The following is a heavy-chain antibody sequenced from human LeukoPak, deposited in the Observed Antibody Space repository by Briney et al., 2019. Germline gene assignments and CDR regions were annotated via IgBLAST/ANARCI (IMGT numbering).Heavy chain of an antibody. V-gene: IGHV3-48*03. CDR2: ISSSGSTM. CDR3: TSLLLWFGPYYYYMDV. J-gene: IGHJ6*03. Sequence: PGGSLRLSCAASGFTFSSYEMNWVRQAPGKGLEWVSYISSSGSTMYYADSVKGRFTISRGNAQNSLYLQMNSLKTEDTAVYYCTSLLLWFGPYYYYMDVWGKGTTVTISS. D-gene: IGHD3-10*01. CDR1: GFTFSSYE.